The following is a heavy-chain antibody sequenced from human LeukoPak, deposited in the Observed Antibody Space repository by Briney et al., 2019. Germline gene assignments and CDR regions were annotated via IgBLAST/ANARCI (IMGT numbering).Heavy chain of an antibody. CDR3: AGSKVETGRYFYYYMDV. Sequence: PGGSLRLSCAASGFTVSGYYMNWVRQAPGKGLEGVSVSYSYCRAYYVDSVKGRFTISRDNSKNNLHLQLNSLRAEDTAVYYCAGSKVETGRYFYYYMDVWGKGTTVTVPS. CDR1: GFTVSGYY. CDR2: SYSYCRA. D-gene: IGHD1-1*01. V-gene: IGHV3-53*01. J-gene: IGHJ6*03.